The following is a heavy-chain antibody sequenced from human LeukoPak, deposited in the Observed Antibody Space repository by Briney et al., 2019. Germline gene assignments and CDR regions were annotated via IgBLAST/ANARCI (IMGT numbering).Heavy chain of an antibody. CDR3: ARGSRYDFWTGYSIFFDY. V-gene: IGHV4-4*07. CDR2: IYTSGST. J-gene: IGHJ4*02. CDR1: GGSISSYY. Sequence: SETLSLTCTVSGGSISSYYWSWIRQPAGKGLEWIGRIYTSGSTNYNPSLKSRVTMSVDTSKNQFSLKLSSVTAADTAVYYCARGSRYDFWTGYSIFFDYWGQGTLVTVSS. D-gene: IGHD3-3*01.